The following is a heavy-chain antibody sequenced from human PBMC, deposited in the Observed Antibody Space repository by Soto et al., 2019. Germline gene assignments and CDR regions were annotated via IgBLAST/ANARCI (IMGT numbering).Heavy chain of an antibody. D-gene: IGHD3-10*01. CDR1: GGSISSSSYY. CDR2: IYYSGST. Sequence: SDTLSLTCTVSGGSISSSSYYWGWIRQPPGKGLEWIGSIYYSGSTYYNPSLKSRVTISVDTSKNQFSLKLSSVTAADTAVYYCARLPITMVRGVIITSNWFDPWGQGTLVTVSS. CDR3: ARLPITMVRGVIITSNWFDP. J-gene: IGHJ5*02. V-gene: IGHV4-39*01.